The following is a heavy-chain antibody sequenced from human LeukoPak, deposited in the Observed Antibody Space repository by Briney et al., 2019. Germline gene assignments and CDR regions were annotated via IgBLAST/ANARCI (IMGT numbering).Heavy chain of an antibody. D-gene: IGHD2-2*01. V-gene: IGHV1-69*04. J-gene: IGHJ6*02. Sequence: SVKVSCKASGGTFISYAISWVRQAPGRGLEGMGRMIPIFGIANYAQKFQGRVTMTADKYTSKDYMELSSLRSEDPAVYYCERDLDYLGSSSSTSSYGMDVWGQGTTVTVSS. CDR1: GGTFISYA. CDR2: MIPIFGIA. CDR3: ERDLDYLGSSSSTSSYGMDV.